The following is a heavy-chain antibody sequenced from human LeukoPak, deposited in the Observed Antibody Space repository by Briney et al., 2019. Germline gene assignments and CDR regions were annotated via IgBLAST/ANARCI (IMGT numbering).Heavy chain of an antibody. J-gene: IGHJ3*01. Sequence: PSETLPLTCIVSGDFISTSSDYWGWIRQPPGKGLEWIGSIYYTGSTHYKPSLRGRVTISVDTTNNQFSLRLSSVTAADTAMYYCARHRDFHDSSGYLPAFDVWGQGRLINVSS. V-gene: IGHV4-39*01. D-gene: IGHD3-22*01. CDR2: IYYTGST. CDR1: GDFISTSSDY. CDR3: ARHRDFHDSSGYLPAFDV.